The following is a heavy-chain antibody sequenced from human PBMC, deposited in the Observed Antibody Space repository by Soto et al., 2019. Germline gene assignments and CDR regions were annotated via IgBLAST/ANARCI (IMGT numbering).Heavy chain of an antibody. CDR3: VRGTPTPGLDI. CDR2: INRPRPST. J-gene: IGHJ6*02. CDR1: GFRCSDYP. V-gene: IGHV3-7*03. D-gene: IGHD1-1*01. Sequence: WGSLRLPCVAAGFRCSDYPPNWGRQAPGQGLECVANINRPRPSTTYVVSVRGRFSTSRDSTRTSLYLNMDSLRVEDTATYYCVRGTPTPGLDIWGRGTTVTVSS.